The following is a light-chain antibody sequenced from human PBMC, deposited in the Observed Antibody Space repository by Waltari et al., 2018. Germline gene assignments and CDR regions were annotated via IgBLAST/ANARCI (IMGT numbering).Light chain of an antibody. Sequence: QSVLTQPPSASGTPGQEVTISCSGTSSSVGSNFVLWYPQLPGAAPKLLIFRSDRRPSGVPDRISGSKSGTSASLVITGLRSEDEADYYCAAWDDSLSAYVFGTGTKVTVL. CDR3: AAWDDSLSAYV. V-gene: IGLV1-47*01. CDR1: SSSVGSNF. J-gene: IGLJ1*01. CDR2: RSD.